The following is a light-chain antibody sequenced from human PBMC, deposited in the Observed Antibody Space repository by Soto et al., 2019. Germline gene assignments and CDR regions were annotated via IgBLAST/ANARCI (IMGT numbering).Light chain of an antibody. CDR1: QSIFYSSTNKNY. V-gene: IGKV4-1*01. J-gene: IGKJ4*01. Sequence: DIVMTQSPDSLAVSLGERATINCKSSQSIFYSSTNKNYLAWYQQKPGQPPKLLIYWTSARESGVPDRFSGSGSGTDFTLTISILQAEDVAVYYCQQYYTAPLTFGGGTKVEI. CDR3: QQYYTAPLT. CDR2: WTS.